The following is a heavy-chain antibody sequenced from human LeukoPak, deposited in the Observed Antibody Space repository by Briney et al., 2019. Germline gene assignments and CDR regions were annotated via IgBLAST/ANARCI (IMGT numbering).Heavy chain of an antibody. V-gene: IGHV4-34*01. Sequence: SETLSLTCAVYGGSLSGYFWTWIRQAPGKGLEWIGEINYSGSTNYNPSLESRVTISVDTSKNQFSLKLTSVTAADTAVYYCVRIHCSSTSCSFDPRGQGTLVTVSS. CDR2: INYSGST. D-gene: IGHD2-2*01. CDR1: GGSLSGYF. CDR3: VRIHCSSTSCSFDP. J-gene: IGHJ5*02.